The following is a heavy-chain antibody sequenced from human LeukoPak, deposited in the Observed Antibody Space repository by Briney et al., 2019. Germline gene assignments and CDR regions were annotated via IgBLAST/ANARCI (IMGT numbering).Heavy chain of an antibody. Sequence: GGSLRLSXAASGFTVSNSYMSWVRQAPGKGLEWVSVLYSGGGAYYTDSVRGRFTISRDSSKNTLYLQMNSLRADDTAVYYCVGQTHKDYWGQGTLVTVSS. CDR2: LYSGGGA. V-gene: IGHV3-53*01. J-gene: IGHJ4*02. CDR1: GFTVSNSY. CDR3: VGQTHKDY.